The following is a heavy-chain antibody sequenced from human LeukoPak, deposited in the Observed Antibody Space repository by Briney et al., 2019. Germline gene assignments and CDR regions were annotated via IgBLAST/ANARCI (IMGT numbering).Heavy chain of an antibody. CDR1: GYTFTGYY. CDR2: INPNSGGT. CDR3: ARVVDDYDYVWGSYRYGVSPGKYFDY. J-gene: IGHJ4*02. V-gene: IGHV1-2*02. D-gene: IGHD3-16*02. Sequence: ASVNVSCKASGYTFTGYYMHWVRQAPGQGLEWMGWINPNSGGTNYAQKFKGRVTMTRDTSISTAYRELSRLRSDDTAAYYCARVVDDYDYVWGSYRYGVSPGKYFDYWGQGTLVTVSS.